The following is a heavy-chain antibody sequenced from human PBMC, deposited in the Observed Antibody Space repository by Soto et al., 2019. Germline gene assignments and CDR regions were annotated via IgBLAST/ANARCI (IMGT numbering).Heavy chain of an antibody. CDR2: IYHSGST. V-gene: IGHV4-38-2*01. D-gene: IGHD6-19*01. J-gene: IGHJ4*02. CDR3: ARGGYSSGWYHGY. Sequence: SETLSLTCAVSGYSISSGYYWGWIRQPPGKGLEWIGSIYHSGSTYYNPSLKSRVTISVDTSKNQFSLKLSSVTAADTAVYYCARGGYSSGWYHGYWGQGTLVT. CDR1: GYSISSGYY.